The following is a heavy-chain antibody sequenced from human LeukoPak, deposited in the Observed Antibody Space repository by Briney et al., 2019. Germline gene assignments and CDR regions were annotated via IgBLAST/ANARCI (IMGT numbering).Heavy chain of an antibody. V-gene: IGHV3-9*01. CDR1: GFTFDDYA. D-gene: IGHD6-13*01. Sequence: GGSLRLSCAASGFTFDDYAMHWVRQAPGKCLEWVAGISWNSGSIGYADSVKGRFTISRDNAKNSLYLQMNSLRAEDTALYYCAKDNGAAALGAFDIWGQGTMVTVSS. J-gene: IGHJ3*02. CDR3: AKDNGAAALGAFDI. CDR2: ISWNSGSI.